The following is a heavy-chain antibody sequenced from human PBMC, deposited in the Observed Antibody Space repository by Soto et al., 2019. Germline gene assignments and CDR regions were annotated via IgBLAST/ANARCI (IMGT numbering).Heavy chain of an antibody. CDR2: IVVGSGNT. Sequence: ASVKVSFKASGFTFTSSAVQWVRQARGQRLECIGWIVVGSGNTNYAQKFQERVTITRDMSTSTAYMELSSLRSEDTAVYYCAAGSYCTNGVCQVYYYYGMDVWGQGTTVTVSS. V-gene: IGHV1-58*01. CDR3: AAGSYCTNGVCQVYYYYGMDV. J-gene: IGHJ6*02. CDR1: GFTFTSSA. D-gene: IGHD2-8*01.